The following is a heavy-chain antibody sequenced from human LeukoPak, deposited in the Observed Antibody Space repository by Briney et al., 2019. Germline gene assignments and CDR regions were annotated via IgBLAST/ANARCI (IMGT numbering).Heavy chain of an antibody. J-gene: IGHJ4*02. CDR3: ARERWDRSGINYFDY. CDR2: ISAYNGKT. V-gene: IGHV1-18*01. CDR1: GYTFSNYG. Sequence: ASVKVSCKASGYTFSNYGFVWVRQAPGHGLEWMGYISAYNGKTQYADNLQGRVTLTTDTSTNTAYMELRSLRSDDTAVYYCARERWDRSGINYFDYSGQGTQVTVSS. D-gene: IGHD3-22*01.